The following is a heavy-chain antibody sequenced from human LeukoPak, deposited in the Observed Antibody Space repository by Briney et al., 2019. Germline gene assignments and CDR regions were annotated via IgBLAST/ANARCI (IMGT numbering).Heavy chain of an antibody. J-gene: IGHJ5*02. Sequence: ASVKVSCKASGYTFTGSYMHWVRQAPGQGLEWMGWINPNSGGTNYAQKFQGRVTMTRDTSISTAYMELSRLRSEDTAVYYCARDLGQYYDTSDNWFDPWGQGTLVTVSS. D-gene: IGHD3-22*01. CDR2: INPNSGGT. V-gene: IGHV1-2*02. CDR3: ARDLGQYYDTSDNWFDP. CDR1: GYTFTGSY.